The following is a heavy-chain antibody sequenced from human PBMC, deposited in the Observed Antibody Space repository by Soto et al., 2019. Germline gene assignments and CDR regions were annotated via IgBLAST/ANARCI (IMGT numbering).Heavy chain of an antibody. CDR3: ARGGDGEEPYYYGMDV. J-gene: IGHJ6*02. CDR1: GGTFSSYA. D-gene: IGHD2-21*01. CDR2: IIPIFGTA. V-gene: IGHV1-69*01. Sequence: QVQLVQSGAEVKKPGSSVKVSCKASGGTFSSYAISWVRQAPGQGLEWMGGIIPIFGTANYAQKFQGRVTITADQSTSTAYMELSSLRSEDTAVYYCARGGDGEEPYYYGMDVRGQGPTVTVSS.